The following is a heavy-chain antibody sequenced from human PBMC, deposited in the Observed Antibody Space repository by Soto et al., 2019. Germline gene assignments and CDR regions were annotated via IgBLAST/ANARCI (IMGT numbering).Heavy chain of an antibody. CDR2: ISSSSSYI. CDR1: GFTFSSYS. J-gene: IGHJ3*02. CDR3: ARXGDYVWGSYRWSDAFDI. Sequence: PGGSLRLSCAASGFTFSSYSMNWVRQAPGKGLEWVSSISSSSSYIYYADSVKGRFTISRDNAKNSLYLQMNSLRVEDTAVYYCARXGDYVWGSYRWSDAFDIWGPGTMVTVSS. D-gene: IGHD3-16*02. V-gene: IGHV3-21*01.